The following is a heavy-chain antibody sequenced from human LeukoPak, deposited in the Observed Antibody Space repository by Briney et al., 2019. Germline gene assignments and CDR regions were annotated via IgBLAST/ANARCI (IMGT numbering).Heavy chain of an antibody. Sequence: SETLSLTCAVYGGSFSGYYWSWIRQSPGKGLEWIGEINHSGSTNYNPSLKSRVTISVDTSKNQFSLKLSSVTAADTAVYYCARSGWGYSYGSYFDYWGQGTLVAVSS. D-gene: IGHD5-18*01. V-gene: IGHV4-34*01. J-gene: IGHJ4*02. CDR3: ARSGWGYSYGSYFDY. CDR1: GGSFSGYY. CDR2: INHSGST.